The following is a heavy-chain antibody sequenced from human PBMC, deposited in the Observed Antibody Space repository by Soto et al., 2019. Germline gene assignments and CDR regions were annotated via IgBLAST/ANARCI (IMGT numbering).Heavy chain of an antibody. J-gene: IGHJ4*02. CDR1: GFTFSSYG. CDR3: AKLIVYVWGSAPLDY. D-gene: IGHD3-16*01. CDR2: ISYDGSNK. Sequence: QVQLVESGGGVVQPGRSLRLSCAASGFTFSSYGMHWVRQAPGKGLEWVAVISYDGSNKYYADSVKGRFTISRDNSKNTLYLQTTRPRAADPGVYYSAKLIVYVWGSAPLDYWGQGTLVTVSS. V-gene: IGHV3-30*18.